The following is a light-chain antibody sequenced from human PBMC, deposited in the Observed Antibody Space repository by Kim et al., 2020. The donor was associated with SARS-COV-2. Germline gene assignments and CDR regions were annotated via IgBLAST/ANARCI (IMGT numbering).Light chain of an antibody. Sequence: DIQMTQSPSSLSAFVGDRVTITCRASQSIGSSLNWYRQKPGKAPELLIYAASSLQSGVPSRFSGSGSGTEFTLTISSLQPEDFAIYSCQQCYSTPRTFGQGTKV. J-gene: IGKJ1*01. CDR2: AAS. V-gene: IGKV1-39*01. CDR3: QQCYSTPRT. CDR1: QSIGSS.